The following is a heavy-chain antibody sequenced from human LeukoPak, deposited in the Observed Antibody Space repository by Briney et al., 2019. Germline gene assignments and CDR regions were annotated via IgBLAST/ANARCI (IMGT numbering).Heavy chain of an antibody. J-gene: IGHJ6*02. V-gene: IGHV3-9*01. CDR3: AKGIDTAMVYYYYGMDV. CDR2: ISWNSGSI. D-gene: IGHD5-18*01. Sequence: QPGGSLRLSSAASGFTFDDYAMHWVRQAPGKGLEWVSGISWNSGSIGYADSVKGRFTISRDNAKNSLYLQMNSLRAEDTALYYCAKGIDTAMVYYYYGMDVWGQGTTVTVSS. CDR1: GFTFDDYA.